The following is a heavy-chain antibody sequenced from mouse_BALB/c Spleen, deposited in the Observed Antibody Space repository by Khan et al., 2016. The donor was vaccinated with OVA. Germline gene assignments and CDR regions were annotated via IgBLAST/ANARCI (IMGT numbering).Heavy chain of an antibody. CDR3: TRDRIDY. Sequence: VQLQQSGAELAKPGASVKMSCKASGYTFTSFWMHWVKQRPGPGLEWIGYINTTSGYTDYNEKFKDRATLSADKSSSTAYMQLSSLTSEDSAVYFCTRDRIDYWGQGTTLTVSS. CDR1: GYTFTSFW. V-gene: IGHV1-7*01. J-gene: IGHJ2*01. CDR2: INTTSGYT.